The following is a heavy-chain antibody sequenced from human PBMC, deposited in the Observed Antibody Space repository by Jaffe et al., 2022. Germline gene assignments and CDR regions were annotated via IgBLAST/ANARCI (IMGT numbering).Heavy chain of an antibody. CDR2: IGTAGDT. D-gene: IGHD2-15*01. J-gene: IGHJ6*03. Sequence: EVQLVESGGGLVQPGGSLRLSCAASGFTFSSYDMHWVRQATGKGLEWVSAIGTAGDTYYPGSVKGRFTISRENAKNSLYLQMNSLRAGDTAVYYCARDRGYCSGGSCHYYMDVWGKGTTVTVSS. V-gene: IGHV3-13*01. CDR1: GFTFSSYD. CDR3: ARDRGYCSGGSCHYYMDV.